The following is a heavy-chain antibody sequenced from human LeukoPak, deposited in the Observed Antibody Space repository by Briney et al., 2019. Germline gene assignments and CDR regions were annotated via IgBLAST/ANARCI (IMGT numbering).Heavy chain of an antibody. CDR2: IIPIFGTA. Sequence: GASVKVSCKASGGTFSSYAISWVRQAPGRGLEWMGGIIPIFGTANYAQKFQGRVTITTDESTSTAYMELSSLRSEDTAVYYCARSLGYCSSTSCYRAFQHWGQGTLVTVSS. D-gene: IGHD2-2*02. CDR1: GGTFSSYA. J-gene: IGHJ1*01. V-gene: IGHV1-69*05. CDR3: ARSLGYCSSTSCYRAFQH.